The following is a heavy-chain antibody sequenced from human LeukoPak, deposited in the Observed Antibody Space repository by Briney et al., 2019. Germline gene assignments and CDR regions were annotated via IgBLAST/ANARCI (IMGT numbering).Heavy chain of an antibody. V-gene: IGHV3-23*01. CDR2: ISGSDGTT. CDR3: ASGPRLLRYFDWFYFDY. Sequence: AISGSDGTTYYADSVKGRFTIPRDNSKYTLSLQMNSLRAEDTAVYYCASGPRLLRYFDWFYFDYWGQGTLVTVSS. D-gene: IGHD3-9*01. J-gene: IGHJ4*02.